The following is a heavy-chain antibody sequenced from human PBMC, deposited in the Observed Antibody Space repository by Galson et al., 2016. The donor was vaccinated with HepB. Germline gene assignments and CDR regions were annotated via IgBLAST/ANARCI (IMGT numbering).Heavy chain of an antibody. CDR3: TRGTLGSVATMAFDY. V-gene: IGHV4-4*02. CDR1: GDSISNNYW. D-gene: IGHD4/OR15-4a*01. J-gene: IGHJ4*02. CDR2: IYQTGTA. Sequence: SETLSLTCAVSGDSISNNYWWTWVRQSPGQGLEWIGEIYQTGTAHYNPSFPSRATISIDKSKNEISLRLASVTAADMAVYYCTRGTLGSVATMAFDYWGQGTLVTVSS.